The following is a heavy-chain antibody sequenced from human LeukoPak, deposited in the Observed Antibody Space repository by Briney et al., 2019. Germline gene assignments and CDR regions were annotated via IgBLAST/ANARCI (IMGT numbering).Heavy chain of an antibody. Sequence: PGGSLRLSCAASGFTFSSYGMHWVRQAPGKGLEWVAVIWYDGSNKYYADSVKGRFTISRDNSKNTLYLQMNSLRAEDTAVYYCARDGYSGSYPFDYWGQGTLVTVSS. CDR3: ARDGYSGSYPFDY. CDR1: GFTFSSYG. J-gene: IGHJ4*02. CDR2: IWYDGSNK. V-gene: IGHV3-33*01. D-gene: IGHD1-26*01.